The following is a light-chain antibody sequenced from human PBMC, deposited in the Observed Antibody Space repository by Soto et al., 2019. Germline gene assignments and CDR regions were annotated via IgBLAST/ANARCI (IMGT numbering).Light chain of an antibody. V-gene: IGKV1-5*03. CDR1: QSISSW. CDR2: KAS. J-gene: IGKJ1*01. CDR3: QQYNSYSRT. Sequence: DIQMTQSPSTLSASVGDRVTITCRASQSISSWLAWYQRKPGKAPKLLIYKASSLESGVPSRFSGSGSGTEFTLTISSLQPDDFPTYYCQQYNSYSRTFGQGTKVEIK.